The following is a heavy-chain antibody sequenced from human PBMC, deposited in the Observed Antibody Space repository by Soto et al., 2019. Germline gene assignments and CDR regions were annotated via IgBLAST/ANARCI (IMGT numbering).Heavy chain of an antibody. V-gene: IGHV1-46*01. Sequence: GASVKVSCKASGYTFTSYYMHWVRQAPGQGLEWMGIINPSGGSTSYAQKFQGRVTMTRDTSTSTVYMELSSLRSEDTAGYNCATRSPYSSSSGGPRGYYYGMDVWAQGTTVTVSS. J-gene: IGHJ6*01. CDR1: GYTFTSYY. D-gene: IGHD6-6*01. CDR3: ATRSPYSSSSGGPRGYYYGMDV. CDR2: INPSGGST.